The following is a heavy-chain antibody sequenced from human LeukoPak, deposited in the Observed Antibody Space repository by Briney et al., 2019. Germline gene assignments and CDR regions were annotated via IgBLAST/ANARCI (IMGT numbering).Heavy chain of an antibody. V-gene: IGHV4-59*08. D-gene: IGHD5-18*01. CDR1: GDSISSYY. CDR3: ARQTGPAMAPYAFDI. J-gene: IGHJ3*02. Sequence: SETLSLTCTGSGDSISSYYWSWIRQPPGKGLEGIGYIYYSGSITYNPSLKGRVTISVDTSRDQFSLKTSSVTAADTDVYYCARQTGPAMAPYAFDIWGQGTMVTVSS. CDR2: IYYSGSI.